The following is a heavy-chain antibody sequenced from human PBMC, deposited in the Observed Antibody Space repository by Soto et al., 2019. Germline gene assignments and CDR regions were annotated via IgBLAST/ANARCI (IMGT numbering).Heavy chain of an antibody. CDR3: AKGHLSGGITGIFVY. J-gene: IGHJ4*02. CDR2: ISGDGGST. Sequence: GGSLRLSCAASGFTFDDYAMHWVRQAPGKGLEWVSLISGDGGSTYYADSVKGRFTISRDNSKNSLYLQMNSLRTEDTALYYCAKGHLSGGITGIFVYWGQGTLVTVSS. V-gene: IGHV3-43*02. CDR1: GFTFDDYA. D-gene: IGHD1-20*01.